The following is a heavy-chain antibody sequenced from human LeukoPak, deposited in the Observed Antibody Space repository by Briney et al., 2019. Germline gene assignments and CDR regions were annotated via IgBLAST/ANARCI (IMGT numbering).Heavy chain of an antibody. CDR1: GFTFSSYA. CDR2: ISGSGDNT. Sequence: GGSLRLSCAASGFTFSSYAMSWVRQAPGKGLEWVSGISGSGDNTYYADSVKGRFTISGDNSKNTLYVQVNSLGTEDTAAYYCAKVYGGEFDYWGQGTLVTVSS. V-gene: IGHV3-23*01. J-gene: IGHJ4*02. CDR3: AKVYGGEFDY. D-gene: IGHD4-23*01.